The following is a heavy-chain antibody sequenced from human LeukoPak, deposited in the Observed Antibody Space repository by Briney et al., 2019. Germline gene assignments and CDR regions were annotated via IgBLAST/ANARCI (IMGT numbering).Heavy chain of an antibody. D-gene: IGHD1-14*01. CDR3: ASNRHYYYYYSTGV. V-gene: IGHV4-34*01. CDR2: INHSGST. J-gene: IGHJ6*03. CDR1: GGSFSGYY. Sequence: SETLSLTCAVYGGSFSGYYWSWIRQPPGKGLEWIGEINHSGSTNYNPSLKSRVTISVDTSKNQFSLKLSSVTAADTAVYYCASNRHYYYYYSTGVWGKWSTVTVSS.